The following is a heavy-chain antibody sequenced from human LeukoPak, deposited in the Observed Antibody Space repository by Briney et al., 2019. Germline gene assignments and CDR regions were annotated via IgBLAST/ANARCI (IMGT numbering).Heavy chain of an antibody. CDR1: GGSISSYY. Sequence: SETLSLTCTVSGGSISSYYWSWIRQPPGKGLEWIGYVYNSGNTNYNPSLKSRVTISVDTSKNQFSLKLNSVTAADTAVYYCARVLTVTTSRKSFDPWGQGTLVTVSS. CDR3: ARVLTVTTSRKSFDP. D-gene: IGHD4-17*01. CDR2: VYNSGNT. V-gene: IGHV4-59*08. J-gene: IGHJ5*02.